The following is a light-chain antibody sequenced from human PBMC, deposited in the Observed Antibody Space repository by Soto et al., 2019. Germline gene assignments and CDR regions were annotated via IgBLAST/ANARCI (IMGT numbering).Light chain of an antibody. V-gene: IGKV3-15*01. CDR1: QSVSNN. Sequence: RLMTQSPATLSVSPGERATLSCRASQSVSNNLAWYQQKPGQAPRLLIYDASTRATGIPARFSGGGSGTEFTRTIGGLQSEGFAVYCCQQYNNWAPWTFGQGTKVEIK. CDR2: DAS. J-gene: IGKJ1*01. CDR3: QQYNNWAPWT.